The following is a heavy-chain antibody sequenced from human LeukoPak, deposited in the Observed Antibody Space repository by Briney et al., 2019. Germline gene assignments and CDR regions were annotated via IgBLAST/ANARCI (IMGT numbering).Heavy chain of an antibody. D-gene: IGHD1-26*01. CDR1: GFTFSSYA. CDR3: AKNTPVGATGYDAFDI. V-gene: IGHV3-23*01. Sequence: PGGSLRLSCAASGFTFSSYAMSWVRQAPGKGLERVSAISGSGGSTYYADSVKGRFTISRDNSKNTLYLQMNSLRAKDTAVYYCAKNTPVGATGYDAFDIWGQGTMVTVSS. CDR2: ISGSGGST. J-gene: IGHJ3*02.